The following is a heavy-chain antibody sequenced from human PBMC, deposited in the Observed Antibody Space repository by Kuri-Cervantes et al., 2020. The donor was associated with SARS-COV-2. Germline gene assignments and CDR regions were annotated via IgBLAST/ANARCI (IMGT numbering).Heavy chain of an antibody. Sequence: GGSLRLSCAASGFILSDHYMDWVRQAPGKGLEWVGRMKNKGNGYTTDYAASVKGRFTILGDDSKNSLYLQLNSLKTEDTAVYFCSREYYYDRSAYNCPPAILDYWGQGILVTVSS. CDR3: SREYYYDRSAYNCPPAILDY. CDR2: MKNKGNGYTT. V-gene: IGHV3-72*01. D-gene: IGHD3-22*01. J-gene: IGHJ4*02. CDR1: GFILSDHY.